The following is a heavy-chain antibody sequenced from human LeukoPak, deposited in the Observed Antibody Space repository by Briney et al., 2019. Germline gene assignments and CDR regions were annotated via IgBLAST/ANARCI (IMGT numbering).Heavy chain of an antibody. V-gene: IGHV3-74*01. CDR3: ARNFDYGDHL. CDR2: INSDGRTT. J-gene: IGHJ5*02. CDR1: GFTFSTYW. Sequence: GGSLRLSCAASGFTFSTYWMHWVRQAPGKGLVWVSRINSDGRTTHYADSVKGRFTISRDNAKNTLYLQMNSLRAEDTAVYYCARNFDYGDHLWGQGALVTVSS. D-gene: IGHD4-17*01.